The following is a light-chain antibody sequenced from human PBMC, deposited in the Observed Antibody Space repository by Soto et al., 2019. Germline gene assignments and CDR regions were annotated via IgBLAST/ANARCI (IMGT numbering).Light chain of an antibody. CDR2: EVS. CDR1: SSDVGGYNY. V-gene: IGLV2-14*01. Sequence: QSALTQPASVSGSPGQSITISCTGTSSDVGGYNYVSWYQQHPGKDPKLMIYEVSNRPSGVSNRFSGSKSGNTASLTIYGLQAEDEADYYCTSYTSSSTLVFGTGTKATVL. CDR3: TSYTSSSTLV. J-gene: IGLJ1*01.